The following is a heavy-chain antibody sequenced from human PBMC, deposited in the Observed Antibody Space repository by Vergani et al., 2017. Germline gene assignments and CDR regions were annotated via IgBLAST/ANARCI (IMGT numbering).Heavy chain of an antibody. Sequence: QVQLVQSGAEVKKPGSSVKVSCKASGGTFSSYTISWVRHAPGQGLEWMGRIIPILGIANYAQKFQGRVTITADKSTSTAYMELSSLRSEDTAVYYCARVRYYDSSGYYYADAFDIWGQGTMVTVSS. V-gene: IGHV1-69*02. J-gene: IGHJ3*02. CDR1: GGTFSSYT. CDR3: ARVRYYDSSGYYYADAFDI. D-gene: IGHD3-22*01. CDR2: IIPILGIA.